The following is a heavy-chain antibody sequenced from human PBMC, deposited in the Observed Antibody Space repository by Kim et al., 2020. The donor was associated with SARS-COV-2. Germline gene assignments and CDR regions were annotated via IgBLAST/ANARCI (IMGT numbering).Heavy chain of an antibody. CDR3: AKAFITMVSSPLGNWFDP. Sequence: GGSLRLSCAASGFTFSSYAMSWVRQAPGKGLEWVSAISGSGGSTYYADSVKGRFTISRDNSKNTLYLQMNSLRAEDTAVYYCAKAFITMVSSPLGNWFDPWGQGTLVTVSS. J-gene: IGHJ5*02. V-gene: IGHV3-23*01. D-gene: IGHD3-10*01. CDR2: ISGSGGST. CDR1: GFTFSSYA.